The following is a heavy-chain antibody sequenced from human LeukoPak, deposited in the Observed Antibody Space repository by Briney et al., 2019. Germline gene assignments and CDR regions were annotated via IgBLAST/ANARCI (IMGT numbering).Heavy chain of an antibody. J-gene: IGHJ4*02. CDR2: VYWDEDK. V-gene: IGHV2-5*02. CDR3: ARRPNDYDSGGFPKYYFDY. D-gene: IGHD3-22*01. Sequence: SGPTLVKPTQTLTLTCTFSGFSLSTTGVGVVWIRQPPGKALEWLALVYWDEDKHYTPSLQSRLTVTKDTSRSQVVLTLNNLDPVDTATYYCARRPNDYDSGGFPKYYFDYWGQGALVTVSS. CDR1: GFSLSTTGVG.